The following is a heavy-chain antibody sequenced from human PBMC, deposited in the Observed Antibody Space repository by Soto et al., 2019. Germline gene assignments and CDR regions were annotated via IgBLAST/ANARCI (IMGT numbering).Heavy chain of an antibody. CDR2: ISSSSSYT. CDR1: GFTFSDYY. J-gene: IGHJ6*02. Sequence: GGSLRLSCAASGFTFSDYYMSWIRQAPGKGLEWVSYISSSSSYTNYADSVKGRFTISRDNAKNSLYLQMNSLRAEDTAVYYCARDHTVVVVAATTPDYYYYGMDVWGQGTTVTVSS. D-gene: IGHD2-15*01. CDR3: ARDHTVVVVAATTPDYYYYGMDV. V-gene: IGHV3-11*06.